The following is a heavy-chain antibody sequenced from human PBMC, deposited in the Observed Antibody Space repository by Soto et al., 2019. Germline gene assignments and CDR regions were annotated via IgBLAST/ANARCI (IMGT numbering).Heavy chain of an antibody. Sequence: GGSLRLSCAASGFTFSSYAMSWVRQAPGKGLEWVSAISGSGGSTYYADSVKGRFTISRDNSKNTLYLQMNSLRAEDTAVYYCAGPYQLLWGGPTFDYWGQGTLVTVSS. J-gene: IGHJ4*02. CDR2: ISGSGGST. D-gene: IGHD2-2*01. V-gene: IGHV3-23*01. CDR3: AGPYQLLWGGPTFDY. CDR1: GFTFSSYA.